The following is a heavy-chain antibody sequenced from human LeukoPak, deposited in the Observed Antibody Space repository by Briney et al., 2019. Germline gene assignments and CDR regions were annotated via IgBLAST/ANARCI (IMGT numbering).Heavy chain of an antibody. V-gene: IGHV3-11*01. J-gene: IGHJ4*02. D-gene: IGHD3-16*01. CDR2: ISGTDGTI. Sequence: KPGGSLRLSCAASGFTFSDYYMTWIRRTPGKGLEWVSYISGTDGTIYYADSVKGRFTISRDNAKNSVYLQMNSLRVEDTALYYCARDGGSPIDYWGQGTLVTVSS. CDR1: GFTFSDYY. CDR3: ARDGGSPIDY.